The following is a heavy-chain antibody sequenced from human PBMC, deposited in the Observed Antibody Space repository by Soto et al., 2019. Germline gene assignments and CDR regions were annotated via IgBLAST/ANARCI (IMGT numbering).Heavy chain of an antibody. CDR2: ISSSSSTI. D-gene: IGHD3-10*01. CDR1: GFTFSSYS. J-gene: IGHJ4*02. CDR3: ASANYYGSPGDFDY. V-gene: IGHV3-48*01. Sequence: EVQLVESGGGLVQPGGSLRLSCAASGFTFSSYSMNWVRQAPGKGLEWVSYISSSSSTIYYADSVKGRFTISRDNAKNPLYLQMNSLRAEDTAVYYCASANYYGSPGDFDYWGQGTLVTVSS.